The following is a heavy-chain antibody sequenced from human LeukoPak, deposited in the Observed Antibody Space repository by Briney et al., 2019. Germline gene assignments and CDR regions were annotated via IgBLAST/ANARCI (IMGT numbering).Heavy chain of an antibody. J-gene: IGHJ4*02. D-gene: IGHD2-15*01. CDR1: GYTFSGYQ. CDR3: ASRAASVTLGY. CDR2: MNPSSGVT. Sequence: ASVKVSCKATGYTFSGYQVHWLRQAPGQGLEWMGRMNPSSGVTNYAQKFQGRVTMTRDTSINTAYLDLSALKSDDTAVYYCASRAASVTLGYWGQGTLVTVSS. V-gene: IGHV1-2*06.